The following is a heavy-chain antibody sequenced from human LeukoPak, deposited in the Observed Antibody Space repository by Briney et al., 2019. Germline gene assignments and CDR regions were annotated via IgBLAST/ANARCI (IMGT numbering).Heavy chain of an antibody. J-gene: IGHJ3*02. Sequence: ASVKVSCKASGYTFTSYAMHWVRQAPGQRLEWMGWINAGNGNTKYSQKFQGRVTITRDTSASTAYMELSSLRSDDTAVYYCARDLDIVATIDAFDIWGQGTMVTVSS. D-gene: IGHD5-12*01. CDR1: GYTFTSYA. V-gene: IGHV1-3*01. CDR3: ARDLDIVATIDAFDI. CDR2: INAGNGNT.